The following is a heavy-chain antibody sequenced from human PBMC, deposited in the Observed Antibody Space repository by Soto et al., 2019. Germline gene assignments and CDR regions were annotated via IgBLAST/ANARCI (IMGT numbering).Heavy chain of an antibody. D-gene: IGHD5-18*01. Sequence: LCGGSISSGDYYWSWIRQPPGKGLEWIGYIYYSGSTYYNPPLKSRVTISVDTSKNQFSLKLSSVTAADTAVYYCARGGIQLWSRHYGMDVWGQGTTVTVSS. CDR1: GGSISSGDYY. CDR2: IYYSGST. J-gene: IGHJ6*02. CDR3: ARGGIQLWSRHYGMDV. V-gene: IGHV4-30-4*01.